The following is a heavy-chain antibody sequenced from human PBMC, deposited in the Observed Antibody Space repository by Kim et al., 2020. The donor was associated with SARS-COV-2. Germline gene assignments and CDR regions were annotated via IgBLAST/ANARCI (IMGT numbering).Heavy chain of an antibody. D-gene: IGHD6-13*01. J-gene: IGHJ3*02. V-gene: IGHV3-15*01. Sequence: GGSLRLSCAASGFTFSNAWMSWVRQAPGKGLEWVGRIKSKTDGGTTDYAAPVKGRFTISRDDSKNTLYLQMNSLKTEDTAVYYCTTPYASGYSSSRKGIWGQGTMVTVSS. CDR3: TTPYASGYSSSRKGI. CDR2: IKSKTDGGTT. CDR1: GFTFSNAW.